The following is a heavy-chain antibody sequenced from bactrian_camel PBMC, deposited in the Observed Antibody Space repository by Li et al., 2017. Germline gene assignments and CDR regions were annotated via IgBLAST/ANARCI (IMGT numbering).Heavy chain of an antibody. J-gene: IGHJ4*01. V-gene: IGHV3S25*01. CDR1: GFSVSSYW. CDR3: VRDQAMN. CDR2: ITAGDARK. Sequence: GSGRVLPGGTLRISCTASGFSVSSYWKMWVRQAPGKGLEWVSAITAGDARKFYADSVNGRFTAYLDNAKNAMYLQMDSLKPGDSAVYYCVRDQAMNWGQGTQVTVS. D-gene: IGHD3*01.